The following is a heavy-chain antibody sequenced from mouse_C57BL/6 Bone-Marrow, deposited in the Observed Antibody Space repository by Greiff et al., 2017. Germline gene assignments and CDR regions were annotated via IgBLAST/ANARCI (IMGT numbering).Heavy chain of an antibody. Sequence: QVQLQQSGAELARPGASVKLSCKASGYTFTSYGISWVKQRTGQGLEWIGEIYPRSGNTYYNEKFKGKATLTADKSSSTAYVELRRLTSEDSAVYFCARSSGAAWFAYWGQGTLVTVSA. V-gene: IGHV1-81*01. CDR3: ARSSGAAWFAY. CDR1: GYTFTSYG. J-gene: IGHJ3*01. D-gene: IGHD4-1*01. CDR2: IYPRSGNT.